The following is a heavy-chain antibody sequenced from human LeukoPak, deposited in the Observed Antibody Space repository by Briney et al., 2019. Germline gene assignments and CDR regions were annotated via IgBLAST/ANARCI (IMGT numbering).Heavy chain of an antibody. CDR2: IYYIGST. CDR1: GGSISSYY. CDR3: ARVSGSHTPKGAFDI. Sequence: KPSETLSLTCTVSGGSISSYYWSWIRQPPGKGLEWIGYIYYIGSTNYNPSLKSRVTISVDTSKNQFSLKLSSVTAADTAVYYCARVSGSHTPKGAFDIWGQGTMVTVSS. D-gene: IGHD1-26*01. J-gene: IGHJ3*02. V-gene: IGHV4-59*01.